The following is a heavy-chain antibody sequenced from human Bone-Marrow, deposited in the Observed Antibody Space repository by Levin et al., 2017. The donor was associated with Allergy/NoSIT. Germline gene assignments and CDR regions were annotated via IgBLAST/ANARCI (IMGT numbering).Heavy chain of an antibody. D-gene: IGHD6-19*01. V-gene: IGHV5-10-1*01. J-gene: IGHJ2*01. CDR3: ARRGESSGSDDQDPYWYSDL. CDR2: IDPSDSYS. Sequence: PGESLKISCQGSGYSFTSHWITWVRQMSGKGLEWMGRIDPSDSYSNYSPAFEGHVTMSVDKSISTAYLQWSNLKAPDTAMYYCARRGESSGSDDQDPYWYSDLWGRGTLVTVSS. CDR1: GYSFTSHW.